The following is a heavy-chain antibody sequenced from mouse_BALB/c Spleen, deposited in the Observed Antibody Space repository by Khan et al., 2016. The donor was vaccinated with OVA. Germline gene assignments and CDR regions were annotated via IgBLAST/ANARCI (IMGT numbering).Heavy chain of an antibody. J-gene: IGHJ1*01. Sequence: QMQLEESGPGLVAPSQSLSITCTVSGFPLSRYSIHWVRQPPGKGLEWLGMIWAGGSTDYNSALKSRLTINKVNSKSQIFLKMNSLQTDDTAIYXCGRNRDGGSYWYFDVWGAGTTVTVSS. CDR2: IWAGGST. D-gene: IGHD1-2*01. V-gene: IGHV2-6-4*01. CDR3: GRNRDGGSYWYFDV. CDR1: GFPLSRYS.